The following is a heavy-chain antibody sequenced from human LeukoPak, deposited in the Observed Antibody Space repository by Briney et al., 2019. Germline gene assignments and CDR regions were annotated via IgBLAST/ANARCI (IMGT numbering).Heavy chain of an antibody. CDR1: GFTGSNNY. J-gene: IGHJ4*02. D-gene: IGHD1-7*01. CDR3: ARDRVPGTSPKMDY. V-gene: IGHV3-53*01. Sequence: GGSLRLSCAASGFTGSNNYVSWVRQAPGKGLEWVSTIGDNGSITLYADSVKGRFTISRDNSKSTLYLQMSSLRAEDTAMYYCARDRVPGTSPKMDYWGQGTLVTVSS. CDR2: IGDNGSIT.